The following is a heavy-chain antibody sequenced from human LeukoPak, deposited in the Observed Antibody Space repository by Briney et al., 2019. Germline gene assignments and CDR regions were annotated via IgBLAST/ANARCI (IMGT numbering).Heavy chain of an antibody. CDR3: ARDLATIDGIAWYYFEN. Sequence: ASVKVSCKASGYTFTGHYIHWVRQAPGQGFEWLGWINPNTGGTDYAQKFQDRIAISTYTSISTTYMELSSPRSDDTALYYCARDLATIDGIAWYYFENWGQGTLVTVS. CDR1: GYTFTGHY. CDR2: INPNTGGT. J-gene: IGHJ4*02. V-gene: IGHV1-2*02. D-gene: IGHD5-12*01.